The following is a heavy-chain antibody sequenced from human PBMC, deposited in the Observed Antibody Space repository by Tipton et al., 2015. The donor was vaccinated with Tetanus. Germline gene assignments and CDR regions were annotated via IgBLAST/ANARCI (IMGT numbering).Heavy chain of an antibody. D-gene: IGHD2-2*01. CDR2: TYYSGST. CDR1: GDSIRSEDYY. J-gene: IGHJ6*03. CDR3: ARLTCSSPSCYYYYYYYVDV. Sequence: LRLSCSVSGDSIRSEDYYWGWIRQSPGKGLEWLGYTYYSGSTYNNPSLKSRVSISLDASKNQFSLSLNSVTAADSATYYCARLTCSSPSCYYYYYYYVDVWGTGTAVAVSS. V-gene: IGHV4-30-4*01.